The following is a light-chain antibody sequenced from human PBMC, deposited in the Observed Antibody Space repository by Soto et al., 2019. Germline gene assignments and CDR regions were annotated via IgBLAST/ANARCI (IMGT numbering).Light chain of an antibody. V-gene: IGKV1-39*01. J-gene: IGKJ1*01. CDR3: QQSYSSPPWT. CDR2: RAS. CDR1: QTISTF. Sequence: DIQMTQSPSSLSASVGDRVTISCRAGQTISTFLNWYQQKPGTAPRLLIYRASSVNSGVPPRFSGSGSGRDFTLTISSLRPEDIATYFCQQSYSSPPWTFGQGTKVDIK.